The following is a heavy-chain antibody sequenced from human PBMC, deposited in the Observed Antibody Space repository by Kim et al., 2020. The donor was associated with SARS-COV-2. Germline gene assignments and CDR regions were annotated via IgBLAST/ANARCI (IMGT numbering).Heavy chain of an antibody. Sequence: SETLSLTCTVSGGSISSGGYYWSWIRQHPGKGLEWIGYIYYSGSTYYNPSLKSRVTISVDTSKNQFSLKLSSVTAADTAVYYCARDYYGSGSFSYYYYGMDVWGQGTTVTVSS. CDR3: ARDYYGSGSFSYYYYGMDV. CDR2: IYYSGST. D-gene: IGHD3-10*01. V-gene: IGHV4-31*03. CDR1: GGSISSGGYY. J-gene: IGHJ6*02.